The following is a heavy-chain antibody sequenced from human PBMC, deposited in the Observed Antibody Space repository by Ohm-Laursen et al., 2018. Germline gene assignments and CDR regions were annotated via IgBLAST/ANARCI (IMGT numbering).Heavy chain of an antibody. D-gene: IGHD6-13*01. CDR2: ISRNSGSI. Sequence: SLRLSCSASGFTFDDYAMHWVRQAPGKGLEWVSGISRNSGSIGYADSVKGRFTISRDNAKNSLYLQMNSLRAEDTALYYCAKGRRAAAGLFDYWGQGTLVTVSS. J-gene: IGHJ4*02. CDR1: GFTFDDYA. V-gene: IGHV3-9*01. CDR3: AKGRRAAAGLFDY.